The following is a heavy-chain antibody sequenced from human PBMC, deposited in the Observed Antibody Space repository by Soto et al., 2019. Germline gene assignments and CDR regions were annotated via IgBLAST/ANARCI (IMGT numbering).Heavy chain of an antibody. CDR3: ARDLEGLGYCSSTSCPRGWIGAFDI. V-gene: IGHV3-30*03. D-gene: IGHD2-2*01. Sequence: PGGSLRLPCVASGFTFSSYGMHWVRQAPGKGLEWVAIISYDGSNTYYADSVKGRFTISRDNSKNTLYLQMNSLRAEDTAVYYCARDLEGLGYCSSTSCPRGWIGAFDIWGQGTMVTVSS. J-gene: IGHJ3*02. CDR1: GFTFSSYG. CDR2: ISYDGSNT.